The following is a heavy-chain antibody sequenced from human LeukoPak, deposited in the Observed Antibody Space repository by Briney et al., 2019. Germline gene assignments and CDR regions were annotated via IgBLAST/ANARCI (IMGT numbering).Heavy chain of an antibody. J-gene: IGHJ4*02. D-gene: IGHD4-17*01. CDR3: ARVGGAAGY. V-gene: IGHV4-34*01. Sequence: PSETLSLTCAVYGGSFSGYYWSWIRQPPGKGLEWIGEINHSGSTNYNPSLKSRVTISVDTSKNQFSLKLSSVTAADAAVYYCARVGGAAGYWGQGTLVTVSS. CDR1: GGSFSGYY. CDR2: INHSGST.